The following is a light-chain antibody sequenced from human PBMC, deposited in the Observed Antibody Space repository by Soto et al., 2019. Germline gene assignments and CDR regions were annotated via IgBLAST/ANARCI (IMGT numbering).Light chain of an antibody. CDR1: KIGSKS. Sequence: SYELTQPPSVSVAPGKTARITCGGNKIGSKSVHWYQQKPGQAPVLVIYYDSDRPSGIPERFSGSNSGNTATLTISRVEAGDEADYYCQVWDSSSDHPRVVFGGGTKLTVL. V-gene: IGLV3-21*04. CDR2: YDS. J-gene: IGLJ2*01. CDR3: QVWDSSSDHPRVV.